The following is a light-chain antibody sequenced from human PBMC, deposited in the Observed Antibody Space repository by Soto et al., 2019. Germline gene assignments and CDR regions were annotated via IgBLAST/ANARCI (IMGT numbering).Light chain of an antibody. J-gene: IGKJ1*01. CDR2: GAS. Sequence: RMTQSPSSLSASGGDRFTISCRASQGIGNALGWYQQKPGKPPKVLIYGASNLQSGVPSRFSGSGSGTEFTLTISSLQPDDLAPYYCQQYHSYSGTFGQGTKVDIK. V-gene: IGKV1-17*01. CDR3: QQYHSYSGT. CDR1: QGIGNA.